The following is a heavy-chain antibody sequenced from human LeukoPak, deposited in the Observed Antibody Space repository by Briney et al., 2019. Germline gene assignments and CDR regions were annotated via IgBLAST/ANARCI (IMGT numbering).Heavy chain of an antibody. V-gene: IGHV4-39*01. CDR3: ARTPDIAVISD. D-gene: IGHD5-12*01. CDR1: GGSISSSSYY. J-gene: IGHJ4*02. CDR2: IYSSGRT. Sequence: SETLSLACGVSGGSISSSSYYWGWIRQPPGKGLEWIGSIYSSGRTYYNPSLQSRVTIAVDTSKHQFSLKLTSVTATDTAVYYCARTPDIAVISDWGQGTLVTVSS.